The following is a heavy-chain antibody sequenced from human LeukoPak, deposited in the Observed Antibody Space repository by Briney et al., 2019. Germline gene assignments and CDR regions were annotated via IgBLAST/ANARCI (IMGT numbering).Heavy chain of an antibody. J-gene: IGHJ4*02. CDR3: ARDRSTVAGIDY. D-gene: IGHD6-19*01. Sequence: GSLRLSFATSGFTLSTHWVAWVRQAPGEGLEWVATIKPDGGDKYYVDSVKGRFTISRDNARNSLFLQMNSLRAEDTAVYYCARDRSTVAGIDYWGQGTLVTVSS. V-gene: IGHV3-7*01. CDR2: IKPDGGDK. CDR1: GFTLSTHW.